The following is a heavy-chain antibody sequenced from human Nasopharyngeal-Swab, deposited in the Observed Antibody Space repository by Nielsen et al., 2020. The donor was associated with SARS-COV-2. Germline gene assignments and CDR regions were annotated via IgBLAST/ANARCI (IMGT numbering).Heavy chain of an antibody. Sequence: SETLSLTCTVSGGSISSYYWSWIRQPPGKGLEWIGYIYYSGSTNYNPSPKSRVTISVDTSKNQFSLKLSSVTAADTAVYYCARGGGLGYYDFWSGYSQTSDAFDIWGQGTTVTVSS. D-gene: IGHD3-3*01. V-gene: IGHV4-59*01. CDR1: GGSISSYY. CDR3: ARGGGLGYYDFWSGYSQTSDAFDI. CDR2: IYYSGST. J-gene: IGHJ3*02.